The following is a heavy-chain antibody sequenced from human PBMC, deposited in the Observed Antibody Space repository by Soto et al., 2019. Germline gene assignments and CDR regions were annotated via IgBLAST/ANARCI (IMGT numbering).Heavy chain of an antibody. J-gene: IGHJ4*02. CDR2: INDGNGNT. D-gene: IGHD4-17*01. V-gene: IGHV1-3*01. CDR1: GYTFTSFA. CDR3: ASGTFVGPGDFGDFFDS. Sequence: GASVKVSCKASGYTFTSFAMHWVRQAPGQRLEWMGWINDGNGNTKYSQKFQGRVTITRDISARTAYMDLSRLRSEDTALYYCASGTFVGPGDFGDFFDSCVPRAPVPVSS.